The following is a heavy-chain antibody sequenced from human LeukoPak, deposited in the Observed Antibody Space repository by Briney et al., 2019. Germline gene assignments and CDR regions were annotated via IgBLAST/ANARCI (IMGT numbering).Heavy chain of an antibody. V-gene: IGHV3-20*04. CDR1: GFTFDDYG. J-gene: IGHJ3*02. CDR3: TKDMAGTTGAFDI. CDR2: INWNSGSI. D-gene: IGHD1-14*01. Sequence: GGSLRLSCETSGFTFDDYGMSWVRQAPGKGLEWVSDINWNSGSIGYADSVKGRFTISRDNAKNSLYLQMNSLRAEDTALYYCTKDMAGTTGAFDIWGQGTMVTVSS.